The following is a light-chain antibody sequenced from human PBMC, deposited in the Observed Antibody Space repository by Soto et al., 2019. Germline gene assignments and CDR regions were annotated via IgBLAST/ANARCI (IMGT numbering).Light chain of an antibody. Sequence: EIVLTQSPGTLSLSPGERATLSCRASQSVSSSYLAWYQQKPGQAPRLLIYGASSRATGIPDRFSGSGSGTDVTLTISRMEPEDFAVYYCQQYGSSPRTFGQGPRLEI. V-gene: IGKV3-20*01. CDR1: QSVSSSY. J-gene: IGKJ2*01. CDR3: QQYGSSPRT. CDR2: GAS.